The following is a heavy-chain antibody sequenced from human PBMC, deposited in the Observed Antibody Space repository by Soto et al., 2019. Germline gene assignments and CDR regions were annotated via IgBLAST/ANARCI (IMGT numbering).Heavy chain of an antibody. Sequence: GGSLRLSCAASGFTFSTYWMDWVRQAPGKGLEWAANINQDGSKKNYVDSVKGRFTISRDNAKNSLYLQMSSLTAEDSALYYCSGSLHYWGQGTLVTVSS. CDR2: INQDGSKK. CDR1: GFTFSTYW. V-gene: IGHV3-7*01. J-gene: IGHJ4*02. CDR3: SGSLHY.